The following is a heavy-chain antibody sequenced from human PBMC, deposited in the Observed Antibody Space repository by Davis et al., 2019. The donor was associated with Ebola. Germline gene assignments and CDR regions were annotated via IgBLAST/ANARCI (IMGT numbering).Heavy chain of an antibody. V-gene: IGHV7-4-1*02. CDR2: INTNTGTP. Sequence: AASVKVSCKASGYDFTTYAINWVRQVPGQGLEWMGWINTNTGTPTYAQGFTGRFVFSLDTSVSTAYLQITSLKAEDTAVYFCARETLDSRGPWGQGTLVTVSS. CDR1: GYDFTTYA. CDR3: ARETLDSRGP. J-gene: IGHJ5*02.